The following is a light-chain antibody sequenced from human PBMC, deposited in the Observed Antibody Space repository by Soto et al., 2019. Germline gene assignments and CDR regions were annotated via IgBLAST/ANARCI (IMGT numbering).Light chain of an antibody. CDR2: GAS. CDR1: QSLAGTY. V-gene: IGKV3-20*01. Sequence: EIVLVQSPGTLSLSPGERATLSCRASQSLAGTYLAWYQQKPGQAPRLLIDGASTRATGTPDRFSGSGYGTDFTLTISRLEPEDFAVYYCQQYGTSPPLTFGGGTNVEMK. J-gene: IGKJ4*01. CDR3: QQYGTSPPLT.